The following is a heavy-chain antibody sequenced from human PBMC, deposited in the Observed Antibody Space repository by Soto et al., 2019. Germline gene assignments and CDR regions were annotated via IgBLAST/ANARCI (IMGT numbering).Heavy chain of an antibody. CDR1: GYTFSSHW. D-gene: IGHD2-2*01. V-gene: IGHV3-74*01. J-gene: IGHJ4*02. CDR3: ARGVPNCSSSSCYFDF. CDR2: ISGDGRTT. Sequence: GGCMRLSSAVSGYTFSSHWMSWVRQRPGKGLVWVSRISGDGRTTSHADSVKGRFTISRDNAKNTLYLQMNSLRVEDTAVYYCARGVPNCSSSSCYFDFWGQGILVTVSS.